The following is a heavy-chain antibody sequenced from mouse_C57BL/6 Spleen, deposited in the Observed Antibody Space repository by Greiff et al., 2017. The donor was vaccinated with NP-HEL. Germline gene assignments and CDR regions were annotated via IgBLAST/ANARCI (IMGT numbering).Heavy chain of an antibody. CDR3: TRWEDYDRDLHFDD. CDR1: GYSITSDY. V-gene: IGHV3-8*01. Sequence: EVQLVESGPGLAKPSPTLSLTCSVTGYSITSDYWNWIRKFPGNKLEYMGYISDSGSPYYNPSLKSRLSITRDTSKNQYYLQLNPVTTEDTAKYYGTRWEDYDRDLHFDDWGQGTTLTVSS. D-gene: IGHD2-4*01. J-gene: IGHJ2*01. CDR2: ISDSGSP.